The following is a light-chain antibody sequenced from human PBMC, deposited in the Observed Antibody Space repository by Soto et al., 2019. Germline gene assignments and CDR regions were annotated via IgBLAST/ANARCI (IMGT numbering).Light chain of an antibody. V-gene: IGLV2-14*01. Sequence: QSVLTQPASVSWSPGQSITISCTGTSSDVGGYNYVSWYQQHPGKAPKLMIYDVSNRPSGVSDRVSGSKSGSTASLTISGLQAEDEADYYCSSYTSSRALLYVFGTGTKVTVL. CDR2: DVS. CDR1: SSDVGGYNY. J-gene: IGLJ1*01. CDR3: SSYTSSRALLYV.